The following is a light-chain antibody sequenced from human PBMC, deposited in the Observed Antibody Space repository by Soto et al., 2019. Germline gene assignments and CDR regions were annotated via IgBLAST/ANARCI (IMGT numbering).Light chain of an antibody. V-gene: IGKV3-20*01. J-gene: IGKJ1*01. Sequence: IVMTQSPTTLSVSPGESATLXXRAGQTIYSNVAWYQQRPGQAPRILIYRASTRATGVPDRFSGSGSGTDFTLTISRLEPEDFAVYYCQQYGSSGTFGQGTKVDIK. CDR3: QQYGSSGT. CDR2: RAS. CDR1: QTIYSN.